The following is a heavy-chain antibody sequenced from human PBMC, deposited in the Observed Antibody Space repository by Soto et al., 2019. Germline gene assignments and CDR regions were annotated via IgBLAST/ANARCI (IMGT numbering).Heavy chain of an antibody. D-gene: IGHD2-2*01. CDR1: GYTFTSYA. Sequence: ASVKVSCKASGYTFTSYAMHWVRQAPGQGLEWMGWINPNSGGTNYAQKFQGWVTMTRDTSISTAYMELSRLRSDDTAVYYCARSNIGDIVVVPAATAGYYYGMDVWGQGTTVTVSS. CDR2: INPNSGGT. J-gene: IGHJ6*02. CDR3: ARSNIGDIVVVPAATAGYYYGMDV. V-gene: IGHV1-2*04.